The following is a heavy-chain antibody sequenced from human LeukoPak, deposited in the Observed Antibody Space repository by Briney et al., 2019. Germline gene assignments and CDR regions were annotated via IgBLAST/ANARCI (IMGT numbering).Heavy chain of an antibody. CDR3: AKKLWFGDLLGGPFDY. CDR2: MRYDGSQI. J-gene: IGHJ4*02. D-gene: IGHD3-10*01. V-gene: IGHV3-30*02. CDR1: GFSQQERC. Sequence: GGSLRLSHVASGFSQQERCMLWLRQAPGKGLEWVAFMRYDGSQILYTDSVKGRFIISRDNSKSTLHLQIDRLRVDDTALYYCAKKLWFGDLLGGPFDYWGQGTLVTVSP.